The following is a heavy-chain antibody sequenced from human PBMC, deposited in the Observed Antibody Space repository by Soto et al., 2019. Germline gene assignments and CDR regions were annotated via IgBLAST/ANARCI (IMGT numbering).Heavy chain of an antibody. CDR1: GGSISFYN. CDR2: IYHSGRT. CDR3: AKGDSTTHGDSFDI. D-gene: IGHD6-13*01. J-gene: IGHJ3*02. V-gene: IGHV4-59*01. Sequence: VQLQESGPGLVKPSETLSLTCSVSGGSISFYNWNWIRQSPGKGLEWIGYIYHSGRTNYNPSLKSRVTISVDTSKNQFSLQLSSVTAADTAVYYCAKGDSTTHGDSFDIWGQGTMVTVSP.